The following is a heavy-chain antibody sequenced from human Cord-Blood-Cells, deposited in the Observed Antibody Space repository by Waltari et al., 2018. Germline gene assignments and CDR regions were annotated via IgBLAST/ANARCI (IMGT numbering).Heavy chain of an antibody. CDR3: ARRSFLAGAFDI. CDR1: GCTFSSYW. D-gene: IGHD1-26*01. J-gene: IGHJ3*02. V-gene: IGHV3-7*01. CDR2: IKQNGSEK. Sequence: EVQLVESGGGLVQPGGSLRLSCAASGCTFSSYWMSWVRQAPGKVLEWVANIKQNGSEKYYVDSVKGRFTISRDNAKNSLYLQMNSLRAEDTAVYYCARRSFLAGAFDIWGQGTMVTVSS.